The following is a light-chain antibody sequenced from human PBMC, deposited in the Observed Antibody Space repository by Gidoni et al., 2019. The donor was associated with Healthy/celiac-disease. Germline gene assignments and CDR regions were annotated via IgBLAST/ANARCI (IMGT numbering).Light chain of an antibody. J-gene: IGLJ3*02. CDR2: KDS. V-gene: IGLV3-25*02. Sequence: SYALTQPPSVSVSPGQTARITCSGDALPKQYAYWYQQQPGPAPVLVIYKDSERPSGRPERFSGSSSGTTVTLTISGVQAEDEDDYYCQSADSSGTYEVFGGGTKLTVL. CDR1: ALPKQY. CDR3: QSADSSGTYEV.